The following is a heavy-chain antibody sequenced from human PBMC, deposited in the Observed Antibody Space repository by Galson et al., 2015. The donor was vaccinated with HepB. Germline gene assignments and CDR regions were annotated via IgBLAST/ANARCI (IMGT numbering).Heavy chain of an antibody. CDR3: AKNGDSGYYYFSWYSDL. CDR1: GFTFDDYA. V-gene: IGHV3-9*01. J-gene: IGHJ2*01. D-gene: IGHD3-22*01. CDR2: ISWNSGSI. Sequence: SLRLSCAASGFTFDDYAMHWVRQAPGKGLEWVSGISWNSGSIGYADSVKGRFTISRDNAKNSLYLQMNSLRAEDTALYYCAKNGDSGYYYFSWYSDLWGRGTLVTVSS.